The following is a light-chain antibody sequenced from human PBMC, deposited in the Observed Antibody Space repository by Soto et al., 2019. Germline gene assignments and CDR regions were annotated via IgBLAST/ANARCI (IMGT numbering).Light chain of an antibody. CDR2: EVS. J-gene: IGLJ1*01. Sequence: QSALTQPASVSGSPGQSITISCTGTSSDVGGYNYVSWYQQHPGKAPKLMIYEVSNRPSGVSNRFSGSKSRNTASLTISGLQAEDEADYYRSSYTSSSTRVFGTGTKLTVL. CDR3: SSYTSSSTRV. CDR1: SSDVGGYNY. V-gene: IGLV2-14*01.